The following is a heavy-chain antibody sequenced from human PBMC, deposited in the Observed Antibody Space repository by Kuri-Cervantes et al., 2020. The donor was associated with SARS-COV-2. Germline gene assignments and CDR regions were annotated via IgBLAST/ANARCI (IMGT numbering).Heavy chain of an antibody. J-gene: IGHJ4*02. V-gene: IGHV4-34*01. CDR1: GGSFSGYY. D-gene: IGHD3-3*01. CDR3: ARGTYTYYDFWRGPYFDY. Sequence: SQTLSLICAVYGGSFSGYYWSWIRQSPGKGLVWIGEINHTGSTNYNPSLKSRVTISVGASKNQFSLKLNSVTAADTAVYYCARGTYTYYDFWRGPYFDYWGQGNLVTVSS. CDR2: INHTGST.